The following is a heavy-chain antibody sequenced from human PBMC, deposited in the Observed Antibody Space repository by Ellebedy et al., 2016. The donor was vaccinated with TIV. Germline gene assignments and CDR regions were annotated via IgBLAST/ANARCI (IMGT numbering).Heavy chain of an antibody. CDR3: ARELPSSYYFDY. CDR1: GYTFVGYY. Sequence: ASVKVSCXASGYTFVGYYIHWLRQAPEQGLEWMGIIFPSGGSTNFAPKFQDRVTMTRDTSTSTVYMELSSLRSEDTAVFYCARELPSSYYFDYWGQGTLVTVSS. CDR2: IFPSGGST. J-gene: IGHJ4*02. V-gene: IGHV1-46*01.